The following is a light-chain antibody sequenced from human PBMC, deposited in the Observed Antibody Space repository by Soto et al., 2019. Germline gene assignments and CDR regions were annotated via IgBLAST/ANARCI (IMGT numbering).Light chain of an antibody. CDR3: QQYDSFPRT. CDR1: QAISKY. V-gene: IGKV1-33*01. Sequence: DIQMTQSPSSLSPSVGDRVTITCQASQAISKYLNWYQQKPGKAPKLLIYHSSNLETGVPSRFSGSGSGTHFTLTISSLQPEDIATYFCQQYDSFPRTFGQGTKLEIK. CDR2: HSS. J-gene: IGKJ2*01.